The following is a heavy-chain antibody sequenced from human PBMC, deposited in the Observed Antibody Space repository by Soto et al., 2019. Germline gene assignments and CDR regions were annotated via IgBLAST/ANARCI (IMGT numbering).Heavy chain of an antibody. V-gene: IGHV4-31*03. D-gene: IGHD3-9*01. Sequence: TLSLTCTVSGDSVSSGGHYWSWIRQHPGKGLEWIGHIYDSVNTYYSPSLRSRVTISADMSKNQFSLNLRSVTAADTAVYYCARVDHRGYFAILTDYWGQGTLVTVSS. CDR1: GDSVSSGGHY. CDR3: ARVDHRGYFAILTDY. J-gene: IGHJ4*02. CDR2: IYDSVNT.